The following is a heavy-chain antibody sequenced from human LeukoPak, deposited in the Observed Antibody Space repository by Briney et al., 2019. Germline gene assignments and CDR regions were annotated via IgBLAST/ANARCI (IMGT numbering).Heavy chain of an antibody. D-gene: IGHD3-10*01. CDR1: GGSIRSGDYY. CDR2: IYYSGST. V-gene: IGHV4-30-4*01. CDR3: ARGGPRPKYYD. J-gene: IGHJ4*02. Sequence: PSQTLSLTCTVSGGSIRSGDYYWSWVRQPPGKGLEWIGYIYYSGSTYYNPSLKSRVTISVDTSKKQFSLKLSSVTAADTAVYYCARGGPRPKYYDWGQGTLVTVSS.